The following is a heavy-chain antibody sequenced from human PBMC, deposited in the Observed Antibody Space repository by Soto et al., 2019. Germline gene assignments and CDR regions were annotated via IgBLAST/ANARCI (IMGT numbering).Heavy chain of an antibody. J-gene: IGHJ5*02. V-gene: IGHV1-18*04. D-gene: IGHD1-26*01. CDR2: ISAYNGNT. CDR1: GYTFTSYG. CDR3: ARDLFDSGSYPDNWLDP. Sequence: AASVKVSCKASGYTFTSYGISWVRQAPGQGLEWMGWISAYNGNTNYAQKLQGRVTMTTDTSTSTAYMELRRLRSDDTAVYYCARDLFDSGSYPDNWLDPCGQGTMVTVYS.